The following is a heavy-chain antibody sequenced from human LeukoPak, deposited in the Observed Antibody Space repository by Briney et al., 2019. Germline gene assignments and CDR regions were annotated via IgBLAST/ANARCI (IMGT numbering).Heavy chain of an antibody. V-gene: IGHV3-74*01. CDR2: INSDGSIT. Sequence: GGSLRLSCAASGFTFSSHWMHWVRQAPGKGLVWVSRINSDGSITTYADSAQGRFTISRDNAKNTLYLQINSLRVEDTAVYYCARDYNWNPPDYWGQGTLVTVSS. CDR1: GFTFSSHW. CDR3: ARDYNWNPPDY. D-gene: IGHD1-1*01. J-gene: IGHJ4*02.